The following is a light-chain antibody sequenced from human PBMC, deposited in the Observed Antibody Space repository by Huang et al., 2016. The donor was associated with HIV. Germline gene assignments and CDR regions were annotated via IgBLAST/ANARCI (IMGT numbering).Light chain of an antibody. Sequence: VIWMTQSPPFLSASTGDRVTISCRVSQDINPYLAWYQQKPGKTPELRIYSASILQDGIPSRFNGSGSGTQFTLTINCLQTEDVATYYCQQYHTFPLTFGAGTEVEI. V-gene: IGKV1D-8*03. CDR1: QDINPY. CDR3: QQYHTFPLT. J-gene: IGKJ4*01. CDR2: SAS.